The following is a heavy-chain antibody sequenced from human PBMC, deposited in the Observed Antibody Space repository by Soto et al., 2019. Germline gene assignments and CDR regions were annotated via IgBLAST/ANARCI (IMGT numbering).Heavy chain of an antibody. CDR3: GSWWAIKRYFTY. J-gene: IGHJ4*02. CDR1: GGSITTYY. D-gene: IGHD2-15*01. Sequence: QVQLQESGPGLVKPSETLSLTCTVSGGSITTYYWSWIRQPPGKGLEWIGDIYYSGPTHYNPSLKSGVTTSVDTSKHQSSLKPSFVTAGATTVSYCGSWWAIKRYFTYWSQGSLVTVA. V-gene: IGHV4-59*08. CDR2: IYYSGPT.